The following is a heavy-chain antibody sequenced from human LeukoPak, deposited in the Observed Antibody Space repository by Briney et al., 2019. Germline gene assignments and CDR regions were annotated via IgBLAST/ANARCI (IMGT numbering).Heavy chain of an antibody. CDR1: GFTFSNYG. D-gene: IGHD2-15*01. CDR3: ARSGRYCSGGSCYHEASLDY. V-gene: IGHV3-23*01. Sequence: PGGTLRLSCAASGFTFSNYGLSWVRQAPGRGLEWVSGISGGAFRTNYADSVKGRFTISRDNSKNTLYLQMNSLRAEDTAVYYCARSGRYCSGGSCYHEASLDYWGQGTLVTVSS. CDR2: ISGGAFRT. J-gene: IGHJ4*02.